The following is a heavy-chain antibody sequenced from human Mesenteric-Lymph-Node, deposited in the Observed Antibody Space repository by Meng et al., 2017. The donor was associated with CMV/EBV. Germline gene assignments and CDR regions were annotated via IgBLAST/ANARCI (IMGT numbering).Heavy chain of an antibody. J-gene: IGHJ6*02. D-gene: IGHD1-26*01. CDR3: AKDHYGGSYYYYYAMDV. Sequence: GESLKISCAASGFTFSSYAMSWVRQAPGKGLQWVSAISGSGGSTYYADSVKGRFTLSRDNSKNTLYLQMNSLRAEDTAIYYCAKDHYGGSYYYYYAMDVWGQGTTVTVSS. CDR1: GFTFSSYA. CDR2: ISGSGGST. V-gene: IGHV3-23*01.